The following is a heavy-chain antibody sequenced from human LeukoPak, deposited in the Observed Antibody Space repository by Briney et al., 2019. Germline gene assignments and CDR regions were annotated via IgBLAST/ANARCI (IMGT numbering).Heavy chain of an antibody. J-gene: IGHJ4*02. V-gene: IGHV3-30*18. Sequence: QPGRSVRLSCAASGFTFSSYGVHWVRQAPGKGLEWVAVISYDGSNKYYADSVKGRFTISRDNSKNTLYLQMNSLRAEDTAVYYCAKDREAAAGRDEFDYWGQRTLHTVSS. CDR2: ISYDGSNK. CDR1: GFTFSSYG. CDR3: AKDREAAAGRDEFDY. D-gene: IGHD6-13*01.